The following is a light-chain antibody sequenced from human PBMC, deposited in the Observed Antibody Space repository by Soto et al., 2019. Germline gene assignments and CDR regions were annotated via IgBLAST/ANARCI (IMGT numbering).Light chain of an antibody. CDR1: SSNIGAGYD. J-gene: IGLJ1*01. CDR3: QSYDSSLSYV. V-gene: IGLV1-40*01. CDR2: GNS. Sequence: QSVLTQPPSGSGAPGQTVTISCTGSSSNIGAGYDVHWYQQLPGTAPKLLIYGNSNRPSGVPDRFSGSKSGTSASLAITGLQAEDEADYYCQSYDSSLSYVFGTGTKLTVL.